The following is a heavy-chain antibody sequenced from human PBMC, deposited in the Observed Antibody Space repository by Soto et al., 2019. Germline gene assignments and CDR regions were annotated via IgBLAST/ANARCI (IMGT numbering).Heavy chain of an antibody. CDR1: GYTFTSYA. CDR2: INAGNGNT. V-gene: IGHV1-3*01. CDR3: AREYCSGGSCSYYYGMDV. D-gene: IGHD2-15*01. Sequence: ASVKVSCKASGYTFTSYAMHWVRQAPGQRLEWMGWINAGNGNTKYSQKFQGRVTITRDTSASTAYMELSSLRSEDTAVYYCAREYCSGGSCSYYYGMDVWGQGTTVTVSS. J-gene: IGHJ6*02.